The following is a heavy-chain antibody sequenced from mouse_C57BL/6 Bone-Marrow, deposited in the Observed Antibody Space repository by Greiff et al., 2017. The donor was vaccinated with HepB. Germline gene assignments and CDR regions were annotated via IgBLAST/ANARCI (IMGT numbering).Heavy chain of an antibody. CDR3: ARRRFITTVVATRYFDV. Sequence: QVQLKQPGAELVMPGTSVKLSCKASGYTFTSYWMHWVKQRPGQGLEWIGEIDPSDSYTNYNQKFKGKSTLTVDKSSSTAYMQLSSLTSEDSAVYYCARRRFITTVVATRYFDVWGTGTTVTVSS. D-gene: IGHD1-1*01. V-gene: IGHV1-69*01. CDR2: IDPSDSYT. CDR1: GYTFTSYW. J-gene: IGHJ1*03.